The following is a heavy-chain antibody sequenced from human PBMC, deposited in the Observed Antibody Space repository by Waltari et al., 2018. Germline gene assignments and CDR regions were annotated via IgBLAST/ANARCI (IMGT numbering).Heavy chain of an antibody. CDR3: ARDDHGQQLAY. D-gene: IGHD6-13*01. J-gene: IGHJ1*01. CDR1: GFHFEDFT. Sequence: EVRLVESGGVGVQPGGSLRLSCAGSGFHFEDFTMHGVRQAPGKGLEWVSYISWDGGDRFYADSVKGRFTISRDNTKNSLYLQMNSLRTDDTALYYCARDDHGQQLAYWGQGTLVTVSS. V-gene: IGHV3-43*01. CDR2: ISWDGGDR.